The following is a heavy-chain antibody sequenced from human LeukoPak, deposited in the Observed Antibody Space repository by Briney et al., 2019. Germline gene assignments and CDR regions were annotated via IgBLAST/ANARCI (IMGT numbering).Heavy chain of an antibody. CDR1: GFTFSSYS. CDR3: AKSPPGGYYYYMDV. CDR2: ISSSSSYI. V-gene: IGHV3-21*01. D-gene: IGHD2-8*02. Sequence: GGSLRLSCAASGFTFSSYSMNWVRQAPGRGLEWISSISSSSSYIYYADSVKGRFTISRDNAKNSLYLQMNSLRAEDTAVYYCAKSPPGGYYYYMDVWGKGTTVTVSS. J-gene: IGHJ6*03.